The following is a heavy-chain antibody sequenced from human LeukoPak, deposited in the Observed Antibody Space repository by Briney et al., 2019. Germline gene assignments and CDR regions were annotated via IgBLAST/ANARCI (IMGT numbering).Heavy chain of an antibody. Sequence: GSSVKVSCKASGGTFSSYAISWVRQAPGQGLEWMGRIIPIFGTANYAQKFQGRVTITTDESTSTAHMELSSLRSEDTAVYYCARDPPMIEYGGSAFDIWGQGTMVTVSS. CDR1: GGTFSSYA. J-gene: IGHJ3*02. CDR2: IIPIFGTA. V-gene: IGHV1-69*05. D-gene: IGHD3-22*01. CDR3: ARDPPMIEYGGSAFDI.